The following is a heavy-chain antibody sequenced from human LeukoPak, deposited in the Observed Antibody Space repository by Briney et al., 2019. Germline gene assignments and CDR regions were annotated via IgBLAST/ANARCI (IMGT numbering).Heavy chain of an antibody. CDR2: ISGNGGST. D-gene: IGHD6-13*01. V-gene: IGHV3-23*01. CDR3: AKDRRKAAASTLDY. CDR1: GFTFSNYA. J-gene: IGHJ4*02. Sequence: PGGSLRLSCAASGFTFSNYAMSWVRQAPGKGLEWVSGISGNGGSTFYADPVKGRSTISRDNSKNTLYLQMNSLRAEDTAVYYCAKDRRKAAASTLDYWGQGTLVTVSS.